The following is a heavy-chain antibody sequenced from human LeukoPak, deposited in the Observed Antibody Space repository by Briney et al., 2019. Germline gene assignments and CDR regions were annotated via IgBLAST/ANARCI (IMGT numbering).Heavy chain of an antibody. CDR1: GGSISSYY. J-gene: IGHJ4*02. CDR3: ARGLDGYYPFDY. Sequence: NPSETLSLTCTASGGSISSYYWSWIRQPPGKGLEWIGYIYYSGSTNYNPSLKSRVTISVDTSKNQFSLKLSSVTAADTAGYYCARGLDGYYPFDYWGQGTLVTVSS. V-gene: IGHV4-59*01. CDR2: IYYSGST. D-gene: IGHD5-24*01.